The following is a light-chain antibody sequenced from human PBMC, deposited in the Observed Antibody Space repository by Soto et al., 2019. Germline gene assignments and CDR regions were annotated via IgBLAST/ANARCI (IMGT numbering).Light chain of an antibody. Sequence: QSALTQPASVSGSPGQSITISCTGTSSDIGGYHYVSWYQQHPGKAPKLMIYDVSDRPSGVSNRFSGSKSGNTASLTISGLQAEDEADYYCASYASSNTVLFGGGTKQTVL. J-gene: IGLJ2*01. CDR3: ASYASSNTVL. V-gene: IGLV2-14*03. CDR1: SSDIGGYHY. CDR2: DVS.